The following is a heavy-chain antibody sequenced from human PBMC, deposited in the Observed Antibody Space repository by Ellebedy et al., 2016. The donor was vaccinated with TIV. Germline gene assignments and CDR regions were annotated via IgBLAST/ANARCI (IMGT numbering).Heavy chain of an antibody. CDR1: GFTFSSYS. J-gene: IGHJ4*02. CDR2: ISSSSSTI. D-gene: IGHD4-17*01. Sequence: PGGSLRLSCAASGFTFSSYSMNWVRQAPGKGLEWVSYISSSSSTIYYADSVKGRFTISRDNAKNSLYLQMNSLRAEDTAVYYCARGFRGVTTPSDYWGQGTLVTVSS. CDR3: ARGFRGVTTPSDY. V-gene: IGHV3-48*01.